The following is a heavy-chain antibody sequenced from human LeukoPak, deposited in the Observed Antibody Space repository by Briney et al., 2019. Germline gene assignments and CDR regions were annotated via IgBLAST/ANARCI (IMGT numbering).Heavy chain of an antibody. CDR3: ARGSFFGVVSYYYYMDV. CDR1: GGSISSYY. Sequence: SETLSLTCTVSGGSISSYYWSWIRQPPGKGLEWIGYIYYSGSTNYNPSLKSRVTISVDTSKNQFSLKLSSVTAADTAVYYCARGSFFGVVSYYYYMDVWGKGTTVTVSS. J-gene: IGHJ6*03. D-gene: IGHD3-3*01. CDR2: IYYSGST. V-gene: IGHV4-59*01.